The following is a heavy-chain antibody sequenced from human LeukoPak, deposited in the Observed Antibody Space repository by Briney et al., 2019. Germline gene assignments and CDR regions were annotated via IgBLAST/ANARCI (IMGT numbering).Heavy chain of an antibody. J-gene: IGHJ6*02. CDR1: GGSISSYY. D-gene: IGHD3-9*01. Sequence: KPSETLSLTCTVSGGSISSYYWSWIRQPRGKGLEWIGYIYYSGSTNYNPSLKSRVTISVDTSKNQFSLKLSSVTAADTAVYYCARVREYDILTGFRGMDVWGQGTTVTVSS. V-gene: IGHV4-59*01. CDR3: ARVREYDILTGFRGMDV. CDR2: IYYSGST.